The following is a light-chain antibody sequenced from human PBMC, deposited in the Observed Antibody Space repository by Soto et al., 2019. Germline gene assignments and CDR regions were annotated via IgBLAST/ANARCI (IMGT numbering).Light chain of an antibody. J-gene: IGLJ1*01. Sequence: VLTQPPSVSGAPGQRVTISCTGSSSNIGAGYDVHWYQQLPGTAPKVLIYGNSNRPSGVPDRLSGSKSGTSASLAITGLQAEDEADYYCQSYDSSLSGYVFGTGTKVTVL. V-gene: IGLV1-40*01. CDR3: QSYDSSLSGYV. CDR1: SSNIGAGYD. CDR2: GNS.